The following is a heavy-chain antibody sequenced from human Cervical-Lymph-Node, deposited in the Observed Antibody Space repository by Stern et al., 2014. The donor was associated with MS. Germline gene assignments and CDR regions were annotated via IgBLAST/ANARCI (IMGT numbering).Heavy chain of an antibody. CDR2: IYWDDDR. D-gene: IGHD3-16*02. V-gene: IGHV2-5*02. J-gene: IGHJ3*01. Sequence: QVTLRESGPTLVKPTETLTLICSFSGVSLTATGVGVGWIRQPPGQALDWLALIYWDDDRRYSPSLRSRLTITKDTSRNQVVLTMTNMDPVDTGTYFCSHVLITYGGVIGLDAFDVWGQGAWVTVSS. CDR1: GVSLTATGVG. CDR3: SHVLITYGGVIGLDAFDV.